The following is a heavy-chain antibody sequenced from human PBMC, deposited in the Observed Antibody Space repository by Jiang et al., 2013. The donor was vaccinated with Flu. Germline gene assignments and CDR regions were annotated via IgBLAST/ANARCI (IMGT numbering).Heavy chain of an antibody. CDR2: VSNSGST. Sequence: LLKPSETLSLTCTVSGGSITSHYWSWIRQPPGKGLEWVGYVSNSGSTNYNPSLKSRVSISADTSKTQFSLKLTSVTAADTAVYYCARVAAVGPHYYYDMDVWGQGTTVTVSS. CDR1: GGSITSHY. J-gene: IGHJ6*02. V-gene: IGHV4-59*11. CDR3: ARVAAVGPHYYYDMDV. D-gene: IGHD6-13*01.